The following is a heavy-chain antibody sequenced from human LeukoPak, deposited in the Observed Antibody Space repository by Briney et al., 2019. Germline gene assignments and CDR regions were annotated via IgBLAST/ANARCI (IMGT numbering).Heavy chain of an antibody. J-gene: IGHJ4*02. V-gene: IGHV4-4*07. D-gene: IGHD4-23*01. Sequence: SETLSLTCTVSGGSISSYYWSWIRQPAGKGLEWIGRIYTSGSTNYNPSLKSRVTMSVDTSKNQFSLKLSSVTAADTAVYYCARHGAAGDYGGNSGLNYWGQGTLVTVSS. CDR3: ARHGAAGDYGGNSGLNY. CDR2: IYTSGST. CDR1: GGSISSYY.